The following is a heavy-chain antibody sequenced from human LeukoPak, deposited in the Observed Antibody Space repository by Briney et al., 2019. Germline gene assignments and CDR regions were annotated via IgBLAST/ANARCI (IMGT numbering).Heavy chain of an antibody. D-gene: IGHD3-10*01. CDR1: GFTFSDYY. CDR3: ARDGSGSASEVYRKYYYGSGGWAPPPYGMDV. Sequence: GGSLRLSCAASGFTFSDYYMSWVRQAPGKGLEWVSAIYSGGSTYYADSVKGRFTISRDNSKNTLYLQMNSLRAEDTAVYYCARDGSGSASEVYRKYYYGSGGWAPPPYGMDVWGQGTTVTVSS. CDR2: IYSGGST. J-gene: IGHJ6*02. V-gene: IGHV3-53*01.